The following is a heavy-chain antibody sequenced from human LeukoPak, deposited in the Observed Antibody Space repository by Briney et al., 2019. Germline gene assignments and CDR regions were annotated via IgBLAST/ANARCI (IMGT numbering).Heavy chain of an antibody. D-gene: IGHD2-2*01. CDR2: ISSSSSYI. CDR1: VFTFSSYS. V-gene: IGHV3-21*01. J-gene: IGHJ4*02. Sequence: GGSLRLSCAASVFTFSSYSMNWVRQAPGKGLVCVSSISSSSSYIYYADPVKGRYTISRDNAKNSLYLQMTRLRAEDTALYYWARALLGLRAATTIGYWRQGTMVAVSS. CDR3: ARALLGLRAATTIGY.